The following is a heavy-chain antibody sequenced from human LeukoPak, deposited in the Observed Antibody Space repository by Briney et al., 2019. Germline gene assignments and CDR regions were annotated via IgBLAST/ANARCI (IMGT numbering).Heavy chain of an antibody. Sequence: SETLSLTCAVYGGSFSGYYWSWIRQPPGKGLEWIGEINHSGSTNYNPSLKSRVTISVDTSKNQFSLKLSSVTAADTAVYYCATRGAARPFDYWGQGTLVAVSS. CDR1: GGSFSGYY. CDR3: ATRGAARPFDY. V-gene: IGHV4-34*01. J-gene: IGHJ4*02. CDR2: INHSGST. D-gene: IGHD6-6*01.